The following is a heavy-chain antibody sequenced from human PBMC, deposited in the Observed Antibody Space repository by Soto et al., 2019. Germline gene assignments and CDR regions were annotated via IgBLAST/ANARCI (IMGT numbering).Heavy chain of an antibody. J-gene: IGHJ3*02. CDR2: IYYSGST. CDR1: GGSISSYY. Sequence: SETLSLTCTVSGGSISSYYWSWIRQPPGKGLEWIGYIYYSGSTNYNPSLKSRVTISVDTSKNQFSLKLSSVTAADTAVYYCARSIDDMIATAGAFDIWGQGTMVTVSS. D-gene: IGHD6-13*01. V-gene: IGHV4-59*01. CDR3: ARSIDDMIATAGAFDI.